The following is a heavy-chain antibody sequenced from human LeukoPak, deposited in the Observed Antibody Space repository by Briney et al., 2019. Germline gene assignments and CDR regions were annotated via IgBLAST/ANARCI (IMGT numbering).Heavy chain of an antibody. V-gene: IGHV1-8*03. D-gene: IGHD3-3*01. CDR1: GYTFTSYD. CDR3: ARADYDFWSGYSYYMDV. J-gene: IGHJ6*03. Sequence: ASVKVSCKASGYTFTSYDINWVRQATGQGLEWMGWMNPNSGNTGYAQKFQGRVTITRNTSISTAYMELSSLRSEDTGVYYCARADYDFWSGYSYYMDVWGKGTTVTVSS. CDR2: MNPNSGNT.